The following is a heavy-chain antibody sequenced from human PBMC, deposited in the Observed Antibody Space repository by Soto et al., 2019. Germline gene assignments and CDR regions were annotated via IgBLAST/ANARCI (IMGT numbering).Heavy chain of an antibody. Sequence: SETLSLTCTVSGGSISSGDYYWSWIRQPPGKGLEWIGYIYYSGSTNYNPSLKSRVTISVDTSKNQFSLKLSSVTAADTAMYYCARHQYGGYSDYWGQGTLVTVSS. D-gene: IGHD4-17*01. CDR1: GGSISSGDYY. CDR2: IYYSGST. V-gene: IGHV4-30-4*01. CDR3: ARHQYGGYSDY. J-gene: IGHJ4*02.